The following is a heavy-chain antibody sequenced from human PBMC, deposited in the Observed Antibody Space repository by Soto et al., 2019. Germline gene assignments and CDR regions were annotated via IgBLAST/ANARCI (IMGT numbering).Heavy chain of an antibody. Sequence: SETLSLTWTVSGGSIDSYYWSWIRQPPGKGLEWIGYVYYTGTTTYSPSLKSRVTISVDTSMKQISLKLSTVTAADTAFYYCESLGGYYQSLATWGHGTLVTVSS. V-gene: IGHV4-59*08. D-gene: IGHD3-22*01. CDR3: ESLGGYYQSLAT. CDR2: VYYTGTT. CDR1: GGSIDSYY. J-gene: IGHJ5*01.